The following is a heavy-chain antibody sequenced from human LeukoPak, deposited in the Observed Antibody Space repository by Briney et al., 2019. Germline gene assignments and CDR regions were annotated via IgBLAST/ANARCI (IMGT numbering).Heavy chain of an antibody. J-gene: IGHJ6*03. Sequence: GGSLRLSCAASGFTVSSNYMSWVRQAPGKGLEWIPVIYSGGRTYYADSVKGRITIASDNSKNTLYLQMNSLRAEDTAVYYCARVSWFGELRYYYYMDVWGKGTTVTVSS. D-gene: IGHD3-10*01. CDR2: IYSGGRT. V-gene: IGHV3-53*01. CDR3: ARVSWFGELRYYYYMDV. CDR1: GFTVSSNY.